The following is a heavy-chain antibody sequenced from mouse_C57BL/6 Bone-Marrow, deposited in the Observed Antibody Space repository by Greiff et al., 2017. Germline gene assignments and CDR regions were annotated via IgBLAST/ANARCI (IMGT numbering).Heavy chain of an antibody. J-gene: IGHJ3*01. CDR1: GFNFKDDY. CDR3: TTCLSRFAY. CDR2: IDPENGDT. Sequence: EVQLQQSGAELVRPGASVKLSCTASGFNFKDDYMHWVKQRPEQGLEWIGWIDPENGDTEYASKFQGQATITEDTSSNTAYLHLRSLPSEDTAVYYCTTCLSRFAYWGQGTLVTVSA. V-gene: IGHV14-4*01.